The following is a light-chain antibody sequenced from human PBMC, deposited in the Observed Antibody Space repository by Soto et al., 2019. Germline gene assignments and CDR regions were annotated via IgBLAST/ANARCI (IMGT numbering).Light chain of an antibody. V-gene: IGKV3-15*01. CDR1: QRVSSN. CDR3: QQYNNLPPCT. Sequence: EIGMTKSPATLSVSTGERATLSCRASQRVSSNLAWYQQKPGQAPRLLIYGASTRATGIPARFSGSASRTAFTLTISSLQSEDFAFYYCQQYNNLPPCTFGNGTKVEIK. J-gene: IGKJ2*02. CDR2: GAS.